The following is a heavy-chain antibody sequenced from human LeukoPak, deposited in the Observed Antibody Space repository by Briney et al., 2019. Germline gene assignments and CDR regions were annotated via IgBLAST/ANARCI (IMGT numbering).Heavy chain of an antibody. CDR3: ARYPSMDY. V-gene: IGHV3-30*03. Sequence: GRSLRLSCAASGFTFSSYGMHWVRQAPGKGLEWVAVISYDGSNKYYADSVKGRFTISRDNSKNTLYLQMNSLRAEDTAVYYCARYPSMDYWGQGTLVTVSS. CDR1: GFTFSSYG. CDR2: ISYDGSNK. J-gene: IGHJ4*02.